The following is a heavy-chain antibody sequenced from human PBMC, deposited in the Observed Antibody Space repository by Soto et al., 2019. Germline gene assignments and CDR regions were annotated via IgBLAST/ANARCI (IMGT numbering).Heavy chain of an antibody. CDR1: GYTFTSYG. Sequence: QVQLVQSGAEVKKPGASVKVSCKASGYTFTSYGISWVRQAPGQGLEWMGWIRAYNGNKNYPQKLHCGVTISTDTSSSTSYLGLVSLRSDDTAVYYCARDLPSMDVWGQGTTVSVSS. CDR2: IRAYNGNK. CDR3: ARDLPSMDV. J-gene: IGHJ6*02. V-gene: IGHV1-18*01.